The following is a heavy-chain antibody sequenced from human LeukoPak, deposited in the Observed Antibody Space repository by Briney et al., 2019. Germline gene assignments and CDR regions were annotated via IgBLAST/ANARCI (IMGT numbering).Heavy chain of an antibody. CDR1: GFTFSNYA. D-gene: IGHD5-18*01. CDR2: ISGTGGST. Sequence: GRSLRISCSASGFTFSNYAMHWVWQSPVKEPKYVSAISGTGGSTYYAGSVKGRFTISRDNSKHTLYLQMSSLTAEDTAVYYCVKGWIQAVGNFCWGQGTLVTVSS. CDR3: VKGWIQAVGNFC. V-gene: IGHV3-64D*06. J-gene: IGHJ4*02.